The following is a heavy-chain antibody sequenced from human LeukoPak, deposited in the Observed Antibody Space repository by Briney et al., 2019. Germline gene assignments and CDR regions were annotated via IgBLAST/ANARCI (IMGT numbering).Heavy chain of an antibody. CDR2: IWYDGSNK. CDR1: GFTFSSYG. D-gene: IGHD1-26*01. CDR3: AKSDSGSYPLYYFDY. Sequence: GGSLRLSCAASGFTFSSYGMHWVRQAPGKGLEWVAVIWYDGSNKYCADSVKGRFTISRDNSKNTLYLQMNSLRAEDTAVYYCAKSDSGSYPLYYFDYWGQGTLVTVSS. V-gene: IGHV3-33*06. J-gene: IGHJ4*02.